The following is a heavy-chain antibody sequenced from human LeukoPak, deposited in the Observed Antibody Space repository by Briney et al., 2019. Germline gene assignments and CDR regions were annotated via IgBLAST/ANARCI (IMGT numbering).Heavy chain of an antibody. D-gene: IGHD2-2*01. J-gene: IGHJ4*02. Sequence: GESLKISCKGSGYRFTSYWIGWVRQMPGKGLEWMGIIYPGDSDTRYSPSFQGQVTISADKSISTAYLQWSSLKASDTAMYYCARTTVVVPAALTFDYWGQGTLVTVSS. CDR1: GYRFTSYW. CDR3: ARTTVVVPAALTFDY. V-gene: IGHV5-51*01. CDR2: IYPGDSDT.